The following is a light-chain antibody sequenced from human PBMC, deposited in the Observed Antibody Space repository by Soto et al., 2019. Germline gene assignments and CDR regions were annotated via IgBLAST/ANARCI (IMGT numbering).Light chain of an antibody. V-gene: IGKV3-15*01. Sequence: EIVMTQSPATLSVSPGETATLSCRASQSVSYNLAWYQQKPGQGPRLLIYGAFTRAPGIPARFSGSGSGTEFTLTISSLQSEDFAVYYCQQYKNWPPLTFGGGTKVEI. CDR3: QQYKNWPPLT. J-gene: IGKJ4*01. CDR1: QSVSYN. CDR2: GAF.